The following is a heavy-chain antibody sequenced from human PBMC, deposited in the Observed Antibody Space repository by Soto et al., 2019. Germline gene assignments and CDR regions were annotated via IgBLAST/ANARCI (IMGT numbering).Heavy chain of an antibody. CDR2: ITGSGDNT. D-gene: IGHD6-19*01. CDR1: GFTFSGFTFSSYA. J-gene: IGHJ5*02. CDR3: AKDRAAVAPRVRFDP. V-gene: IGHV3-23*01. Sequence: ESGGGLVQPGTSLRLSCAASGFTFSGFTFSSYAMSWVRQAPGKGLEWVSSITGSGDNTYYADSVKGRFTISRDNSKNTLSLQMNSLRAEDTAVYYCAKDRAAVAPRVRFDPWGQGTLVTVSS.